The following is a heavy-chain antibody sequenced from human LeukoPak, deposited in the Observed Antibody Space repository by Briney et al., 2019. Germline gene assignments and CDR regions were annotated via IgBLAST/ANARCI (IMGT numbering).Heavy chain of an antibody. CDR2: ISSSSSTI. V-gene: IGHV3-48*04. Sequence: GGSLRLSCAASGFTFSSYSMNWVRQAPGKGLEWLSYISSSSSTIYYADSVKGRFTISRDNAKNSLYLQMNSLRAEDTAVYYCAKAMMVIAAPLDFDYWGQGTLVTVSS. CDR1: GFTFSSYS. CDR3: AKAMMVIAAPLDFDY. D-gene: IGHD6-13*01. J-gene: IGHJ4*02.